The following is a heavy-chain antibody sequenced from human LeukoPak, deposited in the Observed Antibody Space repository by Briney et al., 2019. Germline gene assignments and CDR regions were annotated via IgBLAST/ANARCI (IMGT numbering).Heavy chain of an antibody. Sequence: PGGSLEISCQGSGYRFTSYWIGGGRQVPGKGREGMGIIYPGDSDTRYSPSFQGQVTISADKSISTAYLQWSSLKASDTAMYYCARNPDYDAFDIWGQGTMVTVSS. D-gene: IGHD4-17*01. CDR1: GYRFTSYW. CDR2: IYPGDSDT. CDR3: ARNPDYDAFDI. V-gene: IGHV5-51*01. J-gene: IGHJ3*02.